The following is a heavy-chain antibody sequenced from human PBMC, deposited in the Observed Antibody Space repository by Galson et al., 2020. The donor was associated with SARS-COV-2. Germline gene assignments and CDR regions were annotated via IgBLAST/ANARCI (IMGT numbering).Heavy chain of an antibody. D-gene: IGHD1-26*01. CDR3: ARGNEFRPYSAGKN. J-gene: IGHJ4*02. CDR1: GYSISSGYH. CDR2: IYHSGNT. V-gene: IGHV4-38-2*01. Sequence: SETLSLTCAVSGYSISSGYHWGWIRQPPGKGLECIGSIYHSGNTYYNPSLESRVTISVDTSKNQFSLKLRSVTAADTAVYYCARGNEFRPYSAGKNLGQGILVTVSS.